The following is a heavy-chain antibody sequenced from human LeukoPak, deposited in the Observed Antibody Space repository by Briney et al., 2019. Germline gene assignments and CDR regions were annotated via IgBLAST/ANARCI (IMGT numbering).Heavy chain of an antibody. Sequence: GGSLRLSSAASGFTFSGYGMHWVRQAPGKGLEWVTFISYDGSNKYYADYVKGRFTISRDNSKNTLYLQMNSLRAEDTAVYYCAKRGTSGSHYFFDYWGQGTLVTVSS. V-gene: IGHV3-30*18. J-gene: IGHJ4*02. D-gene: IGHD3-10*01. CDR3: AKRGTSGSHYFFDY. CDR1: GFTFSGYG. CDR2: ISYDGSNK.